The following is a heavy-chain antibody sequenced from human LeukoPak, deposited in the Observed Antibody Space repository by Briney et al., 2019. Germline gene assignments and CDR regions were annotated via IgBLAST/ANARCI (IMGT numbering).Heavy chain of an antibody. CDR3: ASLYGDPYYYYGMDV. CDR2: IYYSGST. D-gene: IGHD4-17*01. Sequence: PSETLSLTCTVSGGSISSGGYYWSWIRQHPGKGLEWIGYIYYSGSTYYNPSLESRVTISVDTSKNQFSLKLSSVTAADTAVYYCASLYGDPYYYYGMDVWGQGTTVTVSS. V-gene: IGHV4-31*03. CDR1: GGSISSGGYY. J-gene: IGHJ6*02.